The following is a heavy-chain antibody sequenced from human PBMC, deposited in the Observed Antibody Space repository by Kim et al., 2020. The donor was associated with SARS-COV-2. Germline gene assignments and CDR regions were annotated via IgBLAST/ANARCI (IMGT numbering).Heavy chain of an antibody. Sequence: GGSLRLSCAASGFTFSSYAMSWVRQAPGKGLEWVSAISGSGGSTYYADSVKGRFTISRDNSKNTLYLQMNSLRAEDTAVYYCATYYYDSSGYYYMEGGFDYWGQGTLVTVSS. J-gene: IGHJ4*02. CDR3: ATYYYDSSGYYYMEGGFDY. D-gene: IGHD3-22*01. CDR1: GFTFSSYA. V-gene: IGHV3-23*01. CDR2: ISGSGGST.